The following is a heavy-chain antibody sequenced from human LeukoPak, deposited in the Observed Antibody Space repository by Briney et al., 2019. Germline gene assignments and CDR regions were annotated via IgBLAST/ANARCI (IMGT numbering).Heavy chain of an antibody. CDR2: ISGSGGST. CDR3: AKGKGAMVRGVTPSPFDY. J-gene: IGHJ4*02. V-gene: IGHV3-23*01. CDR1: GFTFSSYA. D-gene: IGHD3-10*01. Sequence: GGSLRLSCAASGFTFSSYAMSWVRQAPGKGLEWVSAISGSGGSTYYADSVKGRFTISRDNSKNTLYLQMNSLRAEGTAVYYCAKGKGAMVRGVTPSPFDYWGQGTLVTVSS.